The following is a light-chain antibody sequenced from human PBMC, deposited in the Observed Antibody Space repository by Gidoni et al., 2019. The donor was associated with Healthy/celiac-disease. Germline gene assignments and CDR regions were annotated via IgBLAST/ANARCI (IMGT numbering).Light chain of an antibody. CDR1: QSVSSY. Sequence: EIVFTQSPATLSLSPGERATLSCRASQSVSSYLTRSQQKPGQAPRLLLYDASNRATGIPARFSGSGSGTDFTLTISSLEPEDFAVYYCQQRSNWPLFTFGPGTKVDIK. CDR3: QQRSNWPLFT. CDR2: DAS. J-gene: IGKJ3*01. V-gene: IGKV3-11*01.